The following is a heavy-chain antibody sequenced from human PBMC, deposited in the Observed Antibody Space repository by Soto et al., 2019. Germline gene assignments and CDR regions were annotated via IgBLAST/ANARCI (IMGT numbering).Heavy chain of an antibody. Sequence: EVQLLESGGGLVQPGGSLRLSCAASGFTFSSYAMSWVRQAPGKGLEWVSSISDSGGGTYIADSVKGRFTISRDNPKNTLFLQMNSLKSDDTAVYYCAKDRRGHPSPIDYWGQGTLVTVSS. CDR3: AKDRRGHPSPIDY. V-gene: IGHV3-23*01. J-gene: IGHJ4*02. CDR1: GFTFSSYA. CDR2: ISDSGGGT.